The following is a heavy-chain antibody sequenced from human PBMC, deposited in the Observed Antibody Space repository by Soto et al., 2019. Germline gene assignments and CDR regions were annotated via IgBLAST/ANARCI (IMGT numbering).Heavy chain of an antibody. CDR1: GYTFTSYG. Sequence: ASVKVSFKASGYTFTSYGISWVRQAPGQGLEWMGWISAYNGNTNYAQKLQGRVTMTTDTSTSTAYMELRSLRSDDTAVYYCARVQRSQGARVAGSNAFDIWGQGTMVTVSS. D-gene: IGHD1-1*01. CDR3: ARVQRSQGARVAGSNAFDI. V-gene: IGHV1-18*01. J-gene: IGHJ3*02. CDR2: ISAYNGNT.